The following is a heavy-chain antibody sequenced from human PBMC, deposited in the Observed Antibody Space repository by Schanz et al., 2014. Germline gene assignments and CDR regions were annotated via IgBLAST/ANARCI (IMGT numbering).Heavy chain of an antibody. J-gene: IGHJ6*02. D-gene: IGHD3-10*01. V-gene: IGHV3-33*01. CDR3: ARAQGVIRLYYGVDV. CDR2: TRYDGNNK. CDR1: GFTFSKYG. Sequence: QVQLVESGGGVVQPGRSLRLSCAASGFTFSKYGVHWVRQAPGKGLEWVAATRYDGNNKYYVDSVKGRFTISRDNSKNTLYLQVNSLRSDDAAVYYCARAQGVIRLYYGVDVWGQGTTXTVSS.